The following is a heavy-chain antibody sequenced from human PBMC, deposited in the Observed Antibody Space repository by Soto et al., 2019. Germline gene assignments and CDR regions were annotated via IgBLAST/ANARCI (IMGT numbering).Heavy chain of an antibody. D-gene: IGHD1-1*01. CDR2: IHPGGSDT. CDR3: ARRDNWNDRPFDY. J-gene: IGHJ4*02. CDR1: GYFFTSYW. V-gene: IGHV5-51*01. Sequence: GESLKISCEGSGYFFTSYWIGWVRQMPGEGLEWMGIIHPGGSDTRYSPSFQGQVTISVDMSINTAYLEWSSLKASDTAIYYCARRDNWNDRPFDYWGLGTLVTVSS.